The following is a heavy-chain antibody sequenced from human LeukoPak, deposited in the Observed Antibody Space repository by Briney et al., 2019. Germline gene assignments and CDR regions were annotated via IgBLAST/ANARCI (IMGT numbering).Heavy chain of an antibody. CDR2: IWYDGSNK. Sequence: PGGSLRLSCAASGFTFSSYAMHWVRQAPGKGPEWVALIWYDGSNKYYADSVKGRFTISRDNAKNTLYLQMNSLRAEDTAVYYCARGDTMGIVLRDGYIVPSYYFDYWGQGTLVTVSS. D-gene: IGHD5-24*01. V-gene: IGHV3-33*01. CDR3: ARGDTMGIVLRDGYIVPSYYFDY. J-gene: IGHJ4*02. CDR1: GFTFSSYA.